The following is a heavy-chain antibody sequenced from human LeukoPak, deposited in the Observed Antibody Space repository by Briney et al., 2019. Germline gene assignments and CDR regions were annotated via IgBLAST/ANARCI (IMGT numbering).Heavy chain of an antibody. J-gene: IGHJ4*02. Sequence: GGSLRLSCAASGFTFSSYSMNWVRQAPGKGLEWVSSISSSSSYIYYADSVKGRFTISRDNAKNSLYLQMNSLRAVDTAVYYCARGPSGGNGFSYWGLGTLVTVSS. CDR2: ISSSSSYI. V-gene: IGHV3-21*01. D-gene: IGHD2-15*01. CDR1: GFTFSSYS. CDR3: ARGPSGGNGFSY.